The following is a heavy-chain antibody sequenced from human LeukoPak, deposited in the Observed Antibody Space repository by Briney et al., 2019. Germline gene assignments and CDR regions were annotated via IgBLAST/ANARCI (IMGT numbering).Heavy chain of an antibody. CDR2: IKQDGSEK. V-gene: IGHV3-7*01. CDR1: GLTFSSYW. CDR3: ARERGDYFDY. D-gene: IGHD4-17*01. Sequence: GGSLRLSCAASGLTFSSYWMSWVRQAPGKGLEWVANIKQDGSEKYYVDSVKGRFTISRDNAKNSLYLQMNSLRAEDTAVYYCARERGDYFDYWGQGTLVTVSS. J-gene: IGHJ4*02.